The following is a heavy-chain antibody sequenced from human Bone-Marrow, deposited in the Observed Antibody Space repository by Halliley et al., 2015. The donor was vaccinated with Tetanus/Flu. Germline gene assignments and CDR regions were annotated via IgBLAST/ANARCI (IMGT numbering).Heavy chain of an antibody. D-gene: IGHD2-8*02. CDR2: L. V-gene: IGHV3-48*02. J-gene: IGHJ4*02. CDR3: AREGGSCTDSTCWCNFDY. Sequence: LHYADPVKGRFTVSRDNAKKSLYLQMNSLRDEDTAVYYCAREGGSCTDSTCWCNFDYWGPGTLVTVSS.